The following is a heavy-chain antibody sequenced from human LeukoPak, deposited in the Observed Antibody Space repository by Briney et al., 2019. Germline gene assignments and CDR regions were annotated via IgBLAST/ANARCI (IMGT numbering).Heavy chain of an antibody. CDR2: ISAYNGNT. CDR1: GYTFTSYG. J-gene: IGHJ6*03. CDR3: ASGYSDYADYYNYYMDV. D-gene: IGHD4-11*01. V-gene: IGHV1-18*01. Sequence: ASVKVSCKASGYTFTSYGISWARQAPGQGLEWMGWISAYNGNTNYAQKLQGRVTMTTDTSTSTAYMELRSLRSDDTAVYYCASGYSDYADYYNYYMDVWGKGTTVTVSS.